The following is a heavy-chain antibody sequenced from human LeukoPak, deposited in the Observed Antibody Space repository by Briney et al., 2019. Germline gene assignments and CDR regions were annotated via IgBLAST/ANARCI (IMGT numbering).Heavy chain of an antibody. CDR3: ARGPRFFDP. CDR2: INHSGST. V-gene: IGHV4-34*01. J-gene: IGHJ5*02. D-gene: IGHD3-3*01. CDR1: GGSFSGYY. Sequence: SETLSLTCAVYGGSFSGYYWSWIRQPPGKGLEWIGEINHSGSTNYNPSLKSRVTISVDTSKNQFYLKLSSVTAADTAVYYCARGPRFFDPWGQGTLVTVSS.